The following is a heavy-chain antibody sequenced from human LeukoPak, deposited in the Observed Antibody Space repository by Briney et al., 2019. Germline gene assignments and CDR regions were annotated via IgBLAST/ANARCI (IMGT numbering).Heavy chain of an antibody. CDR3: ARGIFYGSGSSDY. D-gene: IGHD3-10*01. V-gene: IGHV1-2*02. J-gene: IGHJ4*02. CDR2: INPNSGGI. CDR1: GYTFTGYY. Sequence: GASVKVSCKASGYTFTGYYMHWVRQAPGQGLEWMGWINPNSGGINYAQKFQGRVTMTRDTSISTAYMELSRLRSDDTAVYYCARGIFYGSGSSDYWGQGTLVTVSS.